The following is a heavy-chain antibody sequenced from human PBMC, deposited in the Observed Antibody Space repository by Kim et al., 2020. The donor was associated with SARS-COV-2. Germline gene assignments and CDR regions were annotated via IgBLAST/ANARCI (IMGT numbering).Heavy chain of an antibody. CDR3: ARGGGAAALDY. V-gene: IGHV1-18*01. J-gene: IGHJ4*02. D-gene: IGHD6-13*01. Sequence: TKYAPKLQGRVTMTTDTATSTAYMELRSLRSDDTAVYYCARGGGAAALDYWGQGTLVTVSS. CDR2: T.